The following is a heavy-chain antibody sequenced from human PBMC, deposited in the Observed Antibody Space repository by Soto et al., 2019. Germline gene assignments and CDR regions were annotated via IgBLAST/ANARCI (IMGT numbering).Heavy chain of an antibody. V-gene: IGHV4-39*01. J-gene: IGHJ5*02. CDR3: ARHVLGRFDP. CDR1: GGSISSSGYY. Sequence: QLQLQESGPGLVKPSETLSLTCTVSGGSISSSGYYWGWIRQPPGKGLEWIGSIYYSGSTYYNPSLKSRVTISVDTSKNQFSLKLSSVTAADTAVYYCARHVLGRFDPWGQGTLVTVSS. CDR2: IYYSGST.